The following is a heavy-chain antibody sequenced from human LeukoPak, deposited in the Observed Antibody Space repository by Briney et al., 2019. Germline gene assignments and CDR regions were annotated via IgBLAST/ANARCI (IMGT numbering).Heavy chain of an antibody. D-gene: IGHD3-22*01. Sequence: SGPTLVKPTQTLTLTCTFSGFTLSTSGVGVGWIRQPPGKALEWLALIYWDDDKRYSPSLKSRLTITKDTSKNQVVLTLTNMDPVDTATYYCAHRLDYSSGYTFDYWGQGTLVTVSS. V-gene: IGHV2-5*02. CDR2: IYWDDDK. J-gene: IGHJ4*02. CDR1: GFTLSTSGVG. CDR3: AHRLDYSSGYTFDY.